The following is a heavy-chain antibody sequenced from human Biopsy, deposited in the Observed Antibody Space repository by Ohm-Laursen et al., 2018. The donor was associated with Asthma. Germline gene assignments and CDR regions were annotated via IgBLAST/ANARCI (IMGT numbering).Heavy chain of an antibody. CDR1: GGSMSSSSYY. CDR3: ARHWDWGSFFDY. CDR2: ISYTGSA. J-gene: IGHJ4*02. D-gene: IGHD7-27*01. V-gene: IGHV4-39*01. Sequence: TLSLTCTASGGSMSSSSYYWGWIRQPPGKGLEWMGSISYTGSAYHTPSLKIRVTISVDTSKNHFSLKLSSVTAADTAVYYCARHWDWGSFFDYWGQGTPVTVSS.